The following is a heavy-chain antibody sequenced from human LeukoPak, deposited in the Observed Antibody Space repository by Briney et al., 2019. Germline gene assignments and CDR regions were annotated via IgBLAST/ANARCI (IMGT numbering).Heavy chain of an antibody. Sequence: GGSLRLSCAASGFTFSSYSMNWVRQAPGKGLEWVSSISSSSSYIYYADSVKGRFTISRDNSKNTLYLQMNSLRAEDTAVYYCARVPNYGSGSGFDPWGQGTLVTVSS. V-gene: IGHV3-21*04. J-gene: IGHJ5*02. CDR1: GFTFSSYS. CDR3: ARVPNYGSGSGFDP. D-gene: IGHD3-10*01. CDR2: ISSSSSYI.